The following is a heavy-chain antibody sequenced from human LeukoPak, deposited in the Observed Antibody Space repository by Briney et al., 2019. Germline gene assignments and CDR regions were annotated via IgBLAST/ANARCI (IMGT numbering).Heavy chain of an antibody. CDR3: AKGGYYDNSGYYYFDY. D-gene: IGHD3-22*01. V-gene: IGHV3-23*01. Sequence: GGSLRLSCVGSGFISSNYAMSWVRQAPGKGLEWVSIISGSGGRTYYADSVKGRFTISRDNSKNTLYLQMNSLRADDTAVYSCAKGGYYDNSGYYYFDYWGQGTLVTVSS. J-gene: IGHJ4*02. CDR2: ISGSGGRT. CDR1: GFISSNYA.